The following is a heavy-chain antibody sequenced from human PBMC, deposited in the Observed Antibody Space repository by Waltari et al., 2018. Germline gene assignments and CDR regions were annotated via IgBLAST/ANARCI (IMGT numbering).Heavy chain of an antibody. D-gene: IGHD4-17*01. CDR1: GITFRGFE. CDR2: ISSSGSTI. CDR3: ARDTDYGDWYFDL. J-gene: IGHJ2*01. V-gene: IGHV3-48*03. Sequence: VPAVEAWGGLVKAGGVLELLLGGVGITFRGFEKKLVRPAPGKGLEWVSYISSSGSTIYYADSVKGRFTISRDNAKNSLYLQMNSLRAEDTAVYYCARDTDYGDWYFDLWGRGTLVTVSS.